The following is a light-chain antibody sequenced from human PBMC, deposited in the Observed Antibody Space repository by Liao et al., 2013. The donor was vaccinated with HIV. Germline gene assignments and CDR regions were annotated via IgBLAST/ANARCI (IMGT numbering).Light chain of an antibody. J-gene: IGLJ1*01. V-gene: IGLV3-1*01. Sequence: SYELTQPPSVSVSPGQTASITCSGDKLGDKYACWYQQKPGQSPVLVIYQDSKRPSGIPERFSGSSSGTTVTLTISGAQVEDEADYYCQAWDSNTGVFGTGSKVTVL. CDR1: KLGDKY. CDR2: QDS. CDR3: QAWDSNTGV.